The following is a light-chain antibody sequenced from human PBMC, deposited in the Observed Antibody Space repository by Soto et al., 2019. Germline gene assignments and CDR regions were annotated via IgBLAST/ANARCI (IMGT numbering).Light chain of an antibody. Sequence: EIVLTQSPATLSLSPGERATLSCRASQSVSSYLAWYQQKPGQAPSLLIYDASNRTTGIPARFSGSGSGTDFTLTISSLAPEDFAVYYCQQRSNWPPVLTFGGGTKVEIK. CDR1: QSVSSY. CDR3: QQRSNWPPVLT. V-gene: IGKV3-11*01. J-gene: IGKJ4*01. CDR2: DAS.